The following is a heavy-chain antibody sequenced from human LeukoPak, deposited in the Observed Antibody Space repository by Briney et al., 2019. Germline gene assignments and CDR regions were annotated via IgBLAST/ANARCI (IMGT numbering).Heavy chain of an antibody. J-gene: IGHJ6*03. CDR1: GYTFTGYY. CDR3: ARDYCSSTSCYRPLNYYYYYYMDV. V-gene: IGHV1-2*02. Sequence: GASVKVSCKASGYTFTGYYMHWVRQAPGQELEWMGWINPNSGGTNYAQEFQGRVTMTRDTSISTAYMELSRLRSDDTAVYYCARDYCSSTSCYRPLNYYYYYYMDVWGKGTTVTVSS. D-gene: IGHD2-2*01. CDR2: INPNSGGT.